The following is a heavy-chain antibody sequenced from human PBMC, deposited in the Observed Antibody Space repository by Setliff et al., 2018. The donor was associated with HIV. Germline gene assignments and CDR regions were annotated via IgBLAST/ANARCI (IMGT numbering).Heavy chain of an antibody. Sequence: GGSLRLSCAGSGVTFFSTYSMNWVRQAPGQGLECVAYIISGSSNVYYADSVKGRFTVSRDNAKNSVYLDMNRLRAEDTAVYYCARMAPGWNAFDIWGQGTVVTVSS. CDR2: IISGSSNV. CDR1: GVTFFSTYS. V-gene: IGHV3-48*01. J-gene: IGHJ3*02. D-gene: IGHD2-15*01. CDR3: ARMAPGWNAFDI.